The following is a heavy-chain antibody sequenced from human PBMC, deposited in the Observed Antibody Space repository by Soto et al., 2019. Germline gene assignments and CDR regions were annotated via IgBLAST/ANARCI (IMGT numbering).Heavy chain of an antibody. J-gene: IGHJ6*02. CDR3: ARDHEGPDYGDDYYYGMDV. Sequence: GGSLRLSCAASGFTFSSYWMHWVRQAPGKGLVWVSRINSDGSSTSYADSVKGRFTISRDNAKNTLYLQMNSLRAEDTAVYYCARDHEGPDYGDDYYYGMDVWGQGTTVTVSS. CDR1: GFTFSSYW. D-gene: IGHD4-17*01. CDR2: INSDGSST. V-gene: IGHV3-74*01.